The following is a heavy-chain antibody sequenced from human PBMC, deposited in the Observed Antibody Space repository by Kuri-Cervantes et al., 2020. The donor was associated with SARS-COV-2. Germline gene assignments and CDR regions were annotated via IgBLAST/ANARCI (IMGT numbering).Heavy chain of an antibody. J-gene: IGHJ5*02. CDR3: ARLGRYCSSTSCYPNWFDP. Sequence: SETLSPTCAVSGYSISSGYYWGWIRQPPGKGLEWIGSIYHSGGTYYNPSLKSRVTISVDTSKIQFSLKLSSVTAADTAVYYCARLGRYCSSTSCYPNWFDPWGQGTLVTVSS. V-gene: IGHV4-38-2*01. CDR1: GYSISSGYY. CDR2: IYHSGGT. D-gene: IGHD2-2*01.